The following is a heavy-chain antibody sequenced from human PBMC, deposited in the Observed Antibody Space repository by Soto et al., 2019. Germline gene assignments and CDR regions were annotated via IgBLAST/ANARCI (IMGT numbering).Heavy chain of an antibody. D-gene: IGHD6-19*01. CDR1: GGTFSSYA. J-gene: IGHJ4*02. Sequence: QVQLVQSGAEVKKPGSSVKVSCKASGGTFSSYAISWVRQAPGQGLEWMGGIIPIFGTANYAQKFQGRVTITADESTSTAYMERSSLRSEDTAVYYCARANLGIAVAGYFDYWGQGTLVTVSS. V-gene: IGHV1-69*01. CDR2: IIPIFGTA. CDR3: ARANLGIAVAGYFDY.